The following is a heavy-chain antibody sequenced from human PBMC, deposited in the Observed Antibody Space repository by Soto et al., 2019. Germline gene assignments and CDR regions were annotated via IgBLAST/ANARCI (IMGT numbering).Heavy chain of an antibody. J-gene: IGHJ4*02. CDR3: ARLTMVRGGAFDY. CDR2: IYYSGST. V-gene: IGHV4-39*01. Sequence: PSETLSLTFTVSGGSTSSSSYYWGWIRQPPGKGLEWIGSIYYSGSTYYNPSLKSRVTISVDTSKNQFSLKLSSVTAADTAVYYCARLTMVRGGAFDYWGQGTLVTVFS. D-gene: IGHD3-10*01. CDR1: GGSTSSSSYY.